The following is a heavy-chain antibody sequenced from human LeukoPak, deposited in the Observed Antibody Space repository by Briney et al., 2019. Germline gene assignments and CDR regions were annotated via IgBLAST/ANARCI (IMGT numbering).Heavy chain of an antibody. Sequence: ASGKVSSKASGYTFTRYGISCVREAPGQGLGWIGWISDYNSNTNHAQKLQRRVTMTTDTSTSTAYMERRSLRSDDTAVYYSARGPHGGNSDYWGQGTLVTVSS. J-gene: IGHJ4*02. D-gene: IGHD3-16*01. CDR1: GYTFTRYG. V-gene: IGHV1-18*01. CDR2: ISDYNSNT. CDR3: ARGPHGGNSDY.